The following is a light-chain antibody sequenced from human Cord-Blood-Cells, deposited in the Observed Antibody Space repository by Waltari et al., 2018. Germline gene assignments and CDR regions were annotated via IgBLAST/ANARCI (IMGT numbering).Light chain of an antibody. CDR2: DVS. CDR1: SSEVVGYNY. CDR3: CSYAGSYTYWV. Sequence: QSALTHPRPVSGSPGQSATISCTGTSSEVVGYNYVSWYQQHPGKAPKLMIYDVSKRPSGVPDRFSGSKSGNTASLTISGLQAEDEADYYCCSYAGSYTYWVFGGGTKLTVL. V-gene: IGLV2-11*01. J-gene: IGLJ3*02.